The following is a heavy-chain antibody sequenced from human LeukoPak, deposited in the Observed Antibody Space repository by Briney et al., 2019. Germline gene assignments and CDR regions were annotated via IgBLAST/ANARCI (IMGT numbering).Heavy chain of an antibody. J-gene: IGHJ5*02. CDR2: IRYDGSNK. V-gene: IGHV3-30*02. Sequence: GGSLRLSCAASGFTFSTYGMHWVRQAPGKGLEWVAFIRYDGSNKYYADSVKGRFTISRDNSKNTLYLQMNSLRAEDTAVYYCAKDRATAGIAAASGFDPWGQGTLVTVSS. D-gene: IGHD6-13*01. CDR1: GFTFSTYG. CDR3: AKDRATAGIAAASGFDP.